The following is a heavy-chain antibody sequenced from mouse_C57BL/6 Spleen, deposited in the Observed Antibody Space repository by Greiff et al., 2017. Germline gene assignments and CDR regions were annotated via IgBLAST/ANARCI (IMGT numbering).Heavy chain of an antibody. CDR3: ARSMGWLLCFAY. CDR1: GYTFTSYW. J-gene: IGHJ2*01. V-gene: IGHV1-64*01. CDR2: IHTNSGST. D-gene: IGHD2-3*01. Sequence: QVQLQQPGAELVKPGASVKLSCKASGYTFTSYWMPWVKQSPGKGLEWIGTIHTNSGSTNYNEKFKSKATLTLDKSTSTAYMQLSSLTAEASAVYYCARSMGWLLCFAYWGQGTPLTVSS.